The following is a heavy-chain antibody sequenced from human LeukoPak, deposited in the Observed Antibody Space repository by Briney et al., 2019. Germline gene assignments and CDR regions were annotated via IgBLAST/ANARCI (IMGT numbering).Heavy chain of an antibody. Sequence: PGGSLRLSCAASGFTFSSYAMHWVRQAPGKGLEYVSAISSNGGSTYYANSVKGRFTISRDNSKNTLYLQMGSLRAEDMAVYYCAREGIAAAGGAFDIWGQGTMVTVSS. CDR1: GFTFSSYA. J-gene: IGHJ3*02. D-gene: IGHD6-13*01. CDR2: ISSNGGST. CDR3: AREGIAAAGGAFDI. V-gene: IGHV3-64*01.